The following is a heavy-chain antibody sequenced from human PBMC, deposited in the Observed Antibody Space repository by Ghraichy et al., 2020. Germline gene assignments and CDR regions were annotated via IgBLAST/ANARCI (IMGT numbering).Heavy chain of an antibody. V-gene: IGHV4-59*01. CDR1: GGSLSSYY. Sequence: SETLSLTCNVYGGSLSSYYWSWIWQPPGKGLEWIGTIYYSGSTNYSPSLKSRVTMSVDTSKNQFSLKLSSVGAADTALYYCARWNYHGNNGYKRFDYWGQGALVTVSS. J-gene: IGHJ4*02. D-gene: IGHD3-22*01. CDR2: IYYSGST. CDR3: ARWNYHGNNGYKRFDY.